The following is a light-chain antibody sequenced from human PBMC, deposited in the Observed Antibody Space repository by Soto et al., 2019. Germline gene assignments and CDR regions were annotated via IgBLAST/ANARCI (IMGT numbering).Light chain of an antibody. CDR1: SSDVGGYNY. CDR3: SSYTRSSTRV. CDR2: EVS. V-gene: IGLV2-14*01. Sequence: QSALTQPASVSGSPGQSITISCTGTSSDVGGYNYVSWYQQHPGKAPKLMIYEVSNRPSGVSNRFTGSKSGNTASLTISGLQAEEEADYYCSSYTRSSTRVFGTGTKVTVL. J-gene: IGLJ1*01.